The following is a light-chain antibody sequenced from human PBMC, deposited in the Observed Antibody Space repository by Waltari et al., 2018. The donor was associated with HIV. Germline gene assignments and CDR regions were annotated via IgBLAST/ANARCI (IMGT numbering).Light chain of an antibody. V-gene: IGLV2-14*03. CDR1: ASDIGRYNY. Sequence: QSALSQPASVSASPGQSVALSCPGSASDIGRYNYVSWYHKHPDKTPRLILFDVNNRPSGISDRFSGSKSGTTASLTISTVETDDEADYYCASYTVNSTGVFGSGTKLTVL. J-gene: IGLJ1*01. CDR3: ASYTVNSTGV. CDR2: DVN.